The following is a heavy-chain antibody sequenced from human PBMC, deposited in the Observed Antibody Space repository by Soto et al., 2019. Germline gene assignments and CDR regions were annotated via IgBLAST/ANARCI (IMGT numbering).Heavy chain of an antibody. D-gene: IGHD2-21*02. CDR1: GGSISSGGYY. CDR2: IYYSGST. CDR3: ARVCACDCHNGMDV. J-gene: IGHJ6*02. Sequence: QVQLQESGPGLVKPSRTLSLTCTVSGGSISSGGYYWSWIRQHPGKGLEWVGYIYYSGSTYYNPSLKSRFSLSVDTSKEQFCLKLSSLTAAVIAVYHCARVCACDCHNGMDVWGQVPRSPSP. V-gene: IGHV4-31*03.